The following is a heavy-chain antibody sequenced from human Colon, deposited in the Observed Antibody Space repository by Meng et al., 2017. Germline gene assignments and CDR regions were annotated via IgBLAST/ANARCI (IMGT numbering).Heavy chain of an antibody. J-gene: IGHJ4*02. CDR3: ANIRDRSFSDS. V-gene: IGHV4-34*08. CDR1: GFTFSAYR. Sequence: VHRVESGGAVVQPGRSLGLSCAASGFTFSAYRMYWVRQAPGKGLEWIGEINHAGTAYYNPSLKSRVTLSIDTSRNQFSLNLRSVTAADTAVYYCANIRDRSFSDSWGQGTLVTVSS. CDR2: INHAGTA. D-gene: IGHD1-26*01.